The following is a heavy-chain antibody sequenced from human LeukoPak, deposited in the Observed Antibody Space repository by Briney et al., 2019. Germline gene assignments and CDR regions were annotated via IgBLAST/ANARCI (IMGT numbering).Heavy chain of an antibody. CDR2: IYYTGNT. D-gene: IGHD2-21*01. J-gene: IGHJ4*02. CDR1: GGSTSDYY. Sequence: SETLSLTCSVSGGSTSDYYWNWIRQPAGQGLEWLGRIYYTGNTAYNPSLESRLSMSLDTAKNQFSLKVTSVTAADTAVYYCARGGTLCTYFDSWGQGALVTVSS. V-gene: IGHV4-4*07. CDR3: ARGGTLCTYFDS.